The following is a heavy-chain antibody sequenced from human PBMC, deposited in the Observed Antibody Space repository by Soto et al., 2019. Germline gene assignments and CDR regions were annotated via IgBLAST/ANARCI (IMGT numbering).Heavy chain of an antibody. D-gene: IGHD3-9*01. CDR1: GYSFSTYL. V-gene: IGHV5-51*01. Sequence: PGASLKISCQGSGYSFSTYLLGCVRQMPGKGLEWMVTIYPADSDTKYSPSFQGQVTISADQSIKTAYLQRSSLKASDSALYYCARVVAYYDVLTASVHPYPLDYWGQGTLVNVCS. CDR3: ARVVAYYDVLTASVHPYPLDY. CDR2: IYPADSDT. J-gene: IGHJ4*02.